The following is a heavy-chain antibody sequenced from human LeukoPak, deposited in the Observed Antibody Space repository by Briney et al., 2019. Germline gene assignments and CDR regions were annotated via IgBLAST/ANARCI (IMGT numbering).Heavy chain of an antibody. Sequence: ASVKFSCKASGGTFSSYAISWVRQAPGQGLEWMGWISAYNGNTNYAQKLQGRVTMTTDTSMSTAYIELRSLRSDDTAVYYGARDSESGPFDYWGQGTLVTVSS. D-gene: IGHD1-14*01. CDR1: GGTFSSYA. V-gene: IGHV1-18*01. CDR2: ISAYNGNT. J-gene: IGHJ4*02. CDR3: ARDSESGPFDY.